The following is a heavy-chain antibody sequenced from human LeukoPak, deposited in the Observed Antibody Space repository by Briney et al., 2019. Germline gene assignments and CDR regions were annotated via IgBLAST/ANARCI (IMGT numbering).Heavy chain of an antibody. Sequence: SETLSLTCAVSGGSISSTNWWTWVRQPPGKGLEWIGGIYHSGSTNYNPSLKSRVTISVDTSKNQFSLKLSSVTAADPAVYYCAKRPPPGGYYIRDYWGQGTLVTVSS. CDR1: GGSISSTNW. D-gene: IGHD3-3*01. CDR3: AKRPPPGGYYIRDY. J-gene: IGHJ4*02. V-gene: IGHV4-4*02. CDR2: IYHSGST.